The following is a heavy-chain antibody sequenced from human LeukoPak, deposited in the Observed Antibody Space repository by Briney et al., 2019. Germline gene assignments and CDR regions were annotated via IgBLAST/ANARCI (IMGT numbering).Heavy chain of an antibody. D-gene: IGHD3-22*01. CDR3: ARAYYYDSSGPYYYYYMDV. V-gene: IGHV4-39*07. Sequence: SETLSLTCTVSGGSISSSSYYWGWIRQPPGKGLEWIGSIYYSGSTYYNPSLKSRVTISVDTSKNQFSLKLSSVTAADTAVYYCARAYYYDSSGPYYYYYMDVWGKGTTVTVSS. J-gene: IGHJ6*03. CDR1: GGSISSSSYY. CDR2: IYYSGST.